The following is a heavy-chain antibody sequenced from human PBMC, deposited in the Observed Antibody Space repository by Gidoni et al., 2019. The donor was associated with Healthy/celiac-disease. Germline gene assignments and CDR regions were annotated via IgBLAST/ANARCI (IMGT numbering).Heavy chain of an antibody. Sequence: EVQLVASGGGLVQPGGSLRLSCAASGLTFSDHYMDWVRQAPGKGLEWVGRTRNKANSYTTEYAASVKGRFTISRDDSKNSLYLQMNSLKTEDTAVYYCARGGYYDTSGYYQLDYWYFDLWGRGTLVTVSS. CDR3: ARGGYYDTSGYYQLDYWYFDL. V-gene: IGHV3-72*01. CDR1: GLTFSDHY. J-gene: IGHJ2*01. D-gene: IGHD3-22*01. CDR2: TRNKANSYTT.